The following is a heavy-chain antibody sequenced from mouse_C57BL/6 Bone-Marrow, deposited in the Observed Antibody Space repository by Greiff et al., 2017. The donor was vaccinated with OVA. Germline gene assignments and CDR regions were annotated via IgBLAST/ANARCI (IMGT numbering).Heavy chain of an antibody. D-gene: IGHD1-1*01. CDR2: ILPGSGST. V-gene: IGHV1-9*01. J-gene: IGHJ2*01. Sequence: QVQLQQSGAELMKPGASVKLSCKATGYTFTGYWIEWVKQRPGHGLEWIGEILPGSGSTNYNEKFKGKATFTADTSSNTAYMQLSSLTTEDSAIYYCARRGFRYYGSSHRYYVDYWGQGTTLTVSS. CDR1: GYTFTGYW. CDR3: ARRGFRYYGSSHRYYVDY.